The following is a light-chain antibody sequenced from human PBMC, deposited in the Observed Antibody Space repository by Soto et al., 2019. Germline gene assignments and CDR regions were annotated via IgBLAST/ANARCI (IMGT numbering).Light chain of an antibody. CDR3: ASWDDSLNGVV. V-gene: IGLV1-44*01. J-gene: IGLJ2*01. CDR2: SNN. Sequence: QSVLTQPPSSSGTPGQRVTISCSGRNSNIGSNTVNWYQQLPGTAPKLLIYSNNQRPSGVTGRFSDSKSGTSASLAISGRQSDDEADYYCASWDDSLNGVVFGGGTKLTV. CDR1: NSNIGSNT.